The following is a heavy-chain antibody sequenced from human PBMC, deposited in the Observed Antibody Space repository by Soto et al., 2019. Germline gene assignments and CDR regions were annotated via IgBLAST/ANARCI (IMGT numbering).Heavy chain of an antibody. Sequence: EVQLLESGGGLVQPGGSLRLSCEASGFTFSTYAMSWVRQTPGKGLVWVSTISGGGGNTYYPDSVKGRFTISRDNSKDPVYLQMNSLRAEDTAIYYCAKERLGRGPDYWPQVALVTVTS. CDR2: ISGGGGNT. V-gene: IGHV3-23*01. CDR1: GFTFSTYA. J-gene: IGHJ4*02. CDR3: AKERLGRGPDY.